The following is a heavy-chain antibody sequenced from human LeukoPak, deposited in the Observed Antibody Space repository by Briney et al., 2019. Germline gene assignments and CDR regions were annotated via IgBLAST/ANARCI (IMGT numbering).Heavy chain of an antibody. D-gene: IGHD5-12*01. J-gene: IGHJ6*03. V-gene: IGHV3-48*03. CDR3: ARGRLRRGPRPNYYYYYYMDV. CDR1: GFTFSSYD. Sequence: GGSLRPSCAASGFTFSSYDMNWVRQAPGKGLEWVSYIGSSGNTIYHADSVKGRFTISRDNARDSLYLQINSLRAEDSAVYYCARGRLRRGPRPNYYYYYYMDVWGKGTTVTVSS. CDR2: IGSSGNTI.